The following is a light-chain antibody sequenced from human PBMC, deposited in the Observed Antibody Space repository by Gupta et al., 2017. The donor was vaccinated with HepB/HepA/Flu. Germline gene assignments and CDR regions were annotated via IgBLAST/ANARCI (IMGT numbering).Light chain of an antibody. CDR2: NND. CDR1: YSNIRTNT. V-gene: IGLV1-44*01. CDR3: AAWDDSLNEVV. J-gene: IGLJ2*01. Sequence: QSLLTHPPSTSGTPGQRVTISCSGSYSNIRTNTVHWYQLLPGTAPKLLISNNDQRPSGVPDRFSGSKSGTSASLAISGLQSEDEAEYYCAAWDDSLNEVVFGGGTKLTVL.